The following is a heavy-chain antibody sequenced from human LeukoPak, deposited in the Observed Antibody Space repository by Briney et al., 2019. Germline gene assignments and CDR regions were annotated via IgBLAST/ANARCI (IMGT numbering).Heavy chain of an antibody. V-gene: IGHV3-7*05. CDR3: ARTGKFDS. CDR1: GFTFSNYW. CDR2: IKTDGSET. J-gene: IGHJ5*01. Sequence: TGGSLRLSCAASGFTFSNYWMNWVRQAPGKGLEWVANIKTDGSETYYVDSVKGRSTISRDNAKNSVYLQMNSLRAEDTAIYYCARTGKFDSWGQGTLVTVSA.